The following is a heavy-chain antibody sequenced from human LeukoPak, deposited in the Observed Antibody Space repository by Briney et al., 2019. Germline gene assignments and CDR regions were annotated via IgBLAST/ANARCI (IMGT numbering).Heavy chain of an antibody. D-gene: IGHD3-22*01. CDR3: ARRGDDSSGYYHSCYFDY. V-gene: IGHV3-9*01. CDR1: GFTFDDYA. CDR2: ISWNSGSI. J-gene: IGHJ4*02. Sequence: GGSLRLSCAASGFTFDDYAMHWVRQAPGKGLEWVSGISWNSGSIGYADSVKGRFTISRDNAKNSLYLQMNSLRAEDTAVYYCARRGDDSSGYYHSCYFDYWGQGTLVTVSS.